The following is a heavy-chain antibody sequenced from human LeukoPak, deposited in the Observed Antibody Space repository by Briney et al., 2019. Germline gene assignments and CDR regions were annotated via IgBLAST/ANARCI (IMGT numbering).Heavy chain of an antibody. J-gene: IGHJ6*03. V-gene: IGHV4-59*01. Sequence: SETLSLTCTVSGGSISSYYWSWTRQPPGKGLEWIGYIYYSGSTNYNPSLKSRVTISVDTSKNQFSLKLGSVTAADTAVYYCARVPLNYYYYYMDVWGKGTTVTVSS. CDR1: GGSISSYY. CDR3: ARVPLNYYYYYMDV. CDR2: IYYSGST.